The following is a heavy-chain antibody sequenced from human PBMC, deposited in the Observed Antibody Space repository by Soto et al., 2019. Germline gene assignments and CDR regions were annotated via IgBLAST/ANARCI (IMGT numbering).Heavy chain of an antibody. CDR2: IKFDGSFT. V-gene: IGHV3-74*01. D-gene: IGHD4-17*01. CDR3: ARGLRNYYGVDV. Sequence: QPGGSLRLSCVASGFTFSDYWMHWVRQAPGKGLVWVSRIKFDGSFTSHAESVKGRFTISRDNARNTVHLQMDSLRAEDTGVYYCARGLRNYYGVDVWGQGTTVTVSS. J-gene: IGHJ6*02. CDR1: GFTFSDYW.